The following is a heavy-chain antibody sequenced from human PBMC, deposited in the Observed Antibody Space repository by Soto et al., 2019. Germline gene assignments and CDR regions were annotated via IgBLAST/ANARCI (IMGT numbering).Heavy chain of an antibody. V-gene: IGHV1-69*06. Sequence: QVQLVQSGAEVKKPGSSVKVSCKASGGTFSSYGISWVRQAPGQGLEWMGRIIPFLGTTNYAQNFQDRLTVTADTSTNTAFMELSSLRSDDTAVYYCAIEGYTSSSIHSFLDSWGQGTLVTVSS. CDR2: IIPFLGTT. CDR1: GGTFSSYG. D-gene: IGHD6-6*01. J-gene: IGHJ4*02. CDR3: AIEGYTSSSIHSFLDS.